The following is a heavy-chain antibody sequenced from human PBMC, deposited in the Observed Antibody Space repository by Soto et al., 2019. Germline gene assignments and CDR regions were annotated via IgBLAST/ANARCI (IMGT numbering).Heavy chain of an antibody. CDR3: ATAQLYYYPDY. Sequence: KTSETLSLTCAVYGGSFSGYYWSWIRQPPGKGLEWIGEINHSGSTNYNPSLKSRVTISVDTSKNQFSLKLSSVTAADTAVYYCATAQLYYYPDYWGQGTLVTVSS. D-gene: IGHD3-10*01. CDR2: INHSGST. CDR1: GGSFSGYY. V-gene: IGHV4-34*01. J-gene: IGHJ4*02.